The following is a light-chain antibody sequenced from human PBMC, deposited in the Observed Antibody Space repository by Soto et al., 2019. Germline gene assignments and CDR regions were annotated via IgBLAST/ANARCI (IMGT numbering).Light chain of an antibody. CDR2: DES. J-gene: IGKJ4*01. Sequence: EVVLTQSPATLSLSPGDRATLSCRASQSVNNFLAWYQQKPGQAPRLLLYDESNRATGIPARFSGSGSGTDFTLTINSLEPEDFAVYYCQQRSNWPLTFGGGTKVEIK. CDR3: QQRSNWPLT. V-gene: IGKV3-11*01. CDR1: QSVNNF.